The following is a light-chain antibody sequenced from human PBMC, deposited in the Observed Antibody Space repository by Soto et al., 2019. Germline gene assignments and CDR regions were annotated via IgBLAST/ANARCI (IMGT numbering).Light chain of an antibody. CDR2: DAS. CDR3: QQYADQFT. V-gene: IGKV1-33*01. CDR1: QDIRNY. Sequence: DIPMTQSPSPLSASVGDGVIITCQASQDIRNYLNWYQKKPGKAPKLLIYDASRLETGVPSRFSGSGSGTEFTFTISSLQPEDFATYYCQQYADQFTFGPGTKVDVQ. J-gene: IGKJ3*01.